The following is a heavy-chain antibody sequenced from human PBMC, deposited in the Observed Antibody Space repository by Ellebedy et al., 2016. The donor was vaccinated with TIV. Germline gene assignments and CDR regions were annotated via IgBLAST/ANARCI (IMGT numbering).Heavy chain of an antibody. CDR3: HSAADAFDI. V-gene: IGHV3-30*03. D-gene: IGHD1-26*01. Sequence: GGSLRLSXAASGLTFSNYGMQWVRRAPGKGLEWVASISFDGSQKYYADSVRGRFTAYRDNSGNTLSLQMDSLRPEDTAIYFCHSAADAFDIWGQGTMVTVSS. CDR1: GLTFSNYG. J-gene: IGHJ3*02. CDR2: ISFDGSQK.